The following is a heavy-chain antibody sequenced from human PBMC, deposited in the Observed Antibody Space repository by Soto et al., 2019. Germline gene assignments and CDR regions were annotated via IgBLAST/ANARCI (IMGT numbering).Heavy chain of an antibody. CDR1: GYTFSSYG. V-gene: IGHV1-18*04. D-gene: IGHD6-13*01. J-gene: IGHJ4*02. Sequence: QVQLVQSGAEVKKPGASVKVSCKASGYTFSSYGITWVRQAPGQGLEWMGWISAYNGHTNYAQKLQGRVPMTTDTXTSTAYQAVRLLISADAAVYYCARIPLGSSGWYAGFANGDYWGQGTLVTVSS. CDR3: ARIPLGSSGWYAGFANGDY. CDR2: ISAYNGHT.